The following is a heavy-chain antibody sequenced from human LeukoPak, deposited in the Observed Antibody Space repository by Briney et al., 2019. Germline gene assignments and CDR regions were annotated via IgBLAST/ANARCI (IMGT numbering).Heavy chain of an antibody. CDR1: GYTFTGYY. J-gene: IGHJ4*02. CDR3: ARNDYSNLVPFDY. D-gene: IGHD4-11*01. CDR2: INPNSGGT. Sequence: ASVKVSCKASGYTFTGYYMHWVRQAPGQGLEWMGWINPNSGGTNYAQKFQGRVTMTRDTSISTAYMELSRLRSDDTAVYYCARNDYSNLVPFDYWGQGTLVTVSS. V-gene: IGHV1-2*02.